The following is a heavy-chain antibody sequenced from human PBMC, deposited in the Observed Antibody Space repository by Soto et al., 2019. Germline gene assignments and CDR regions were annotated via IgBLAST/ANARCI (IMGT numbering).Heavy chain of an antibody. D-gene: IGHD3-22*01. V-gene: IGHV4-34*01. CDR2: INHSGST. Sequence: LSLTCAVYGGSFSGYYWSWIRQPPGKGLEWIGEINHSGSTNYNPSLKSRVTISVDTSKNQFSLKLSSVTAADTAVYYCARCQYYYDSSPFQRWGQGTLVAVSS. CDR1: GGSFSGYY. J-gene: IGHJ1*01. CDR3: ARCQYYYDSSPFQR.